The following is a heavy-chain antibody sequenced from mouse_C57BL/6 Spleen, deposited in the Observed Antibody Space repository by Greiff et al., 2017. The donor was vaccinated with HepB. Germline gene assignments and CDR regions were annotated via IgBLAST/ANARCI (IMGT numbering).Heavy chain of an antibody. CDR1: GFSLTSYG. J-gene: IGHJ3*01. CDR2: IWSGGST. V-gene: IGHV2-2*01. Sequence: QVQLKESGPGLVQPSQSLSITCTVSGFSLTSYGVHWVRQSPGKGLEWLGVIWSGGSTDYNAAFISRLSISKDNSKSQVFFKMNSLQADDTAIYYCARGVLRTGPSFAYWGQGTLVTVSA. D-gene: IGHD1-1*01. CDR3: ARGVLRTGPSFAY.